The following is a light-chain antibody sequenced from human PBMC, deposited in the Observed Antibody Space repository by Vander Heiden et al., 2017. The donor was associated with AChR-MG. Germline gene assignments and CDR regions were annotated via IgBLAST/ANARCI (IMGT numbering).Light chain of an antibody. CDR3: SSYTSRRTVL. J-gene: IGLJ2*01. V-gene: IGLV2-14*01. CDR2: DVS. Sequence: QSALTQPASVSGSPGQSITISCTGTSSHVGSSNYVSWYQQHPGKAPKVMIYDVSNRPSGVSNRFSGSKSGNTASLTISGLQAEDEADYYCSSYTSRRTVLFGEGTKLTVL. CDR1: SSHVGSSNY.